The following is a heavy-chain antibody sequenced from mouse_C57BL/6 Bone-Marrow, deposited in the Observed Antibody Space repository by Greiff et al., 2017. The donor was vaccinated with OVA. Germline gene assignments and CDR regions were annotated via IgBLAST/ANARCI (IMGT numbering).Heavy chain of an antibody. CDR3: ASGGYGPEGDY. Sequence: VKLMESGAELARPGASVKLSCKASGYTFTSYGISWVKQRTGQGLEWIGEIYPRSGNTYYNEKFKGKATLTADKSSSTAYMELRSLTSEDSAVYLCASGGYGPEGDYWGQGTSVTVSS. V-gene: IGHV1-81*01. CDR2: IYPRSGNT. J-gene: IGHJ4*01. D-gene: IGHD1-1*02. CDR1: GYTFTSYG.